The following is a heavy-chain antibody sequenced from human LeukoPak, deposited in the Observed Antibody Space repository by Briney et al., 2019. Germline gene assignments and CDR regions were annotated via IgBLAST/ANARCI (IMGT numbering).Heavy chain of an antibody. V-gene: IGHV3-48*03. D-gene: IGHD3-3*01. Sequence: GGSLRLSCAASGFTFSSYEMSWVRQAPGKGLEWVSYIGSSGTTIYYADSVKGRFTISRDNAKNSLYLQMNSLRAEDTAIYYCARGGGVDYWGQGTLVTVSS. CDR1: GFTFSSYE. CDR3: ARGGGVDY. J-gene: IGHJ4*02. CDR2: IGSSGTTI.